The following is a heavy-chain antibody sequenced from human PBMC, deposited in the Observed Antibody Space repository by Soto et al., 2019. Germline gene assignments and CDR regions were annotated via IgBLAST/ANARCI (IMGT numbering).Heavy chain of an antibody. J-gene: IGHJ4*02. CDR3: TKESSAYYDDTGYFDY. CDR1: GFTFSSYA. CDR2: ISGSGGNT. V-gene: IGHV3-23*01. D-gene: IGHD3-22*01. Sequence: GGSLRLSCAASGFTFSSYAMNWVRQAPGKGLEWVSTISGSGGNTYYADSVKGRFTISRDKSKNTLYLQMNSLRAEDTAVYYCTKESSAYYDDTGYFDYWGQGTLVTVSS.